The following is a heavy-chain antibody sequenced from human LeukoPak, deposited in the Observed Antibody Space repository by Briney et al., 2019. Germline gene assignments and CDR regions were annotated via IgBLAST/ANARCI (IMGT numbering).Heavy chain of an antibody. CDR1: GFTFSSYW. CDR2: INNDGSST. J-gene: IGHJ6*03. V-gene: IGHV3-74*01. Sequence: GGSLRLSCAASGFTFSSYWMHWVRQAPGKGLVWVSRINNDGSSTSYADSVKGRFTISRDNAKNSLYLQMNSLRAEDTALYYCARGYDSGYYYYYMDVWGKGTTVTVSS. CDR3: ARGYDSGYYYYYMDV. D-gene: IGHD5-12*01.